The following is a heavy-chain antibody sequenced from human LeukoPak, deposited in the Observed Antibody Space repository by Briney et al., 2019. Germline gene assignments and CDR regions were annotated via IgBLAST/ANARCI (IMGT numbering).Heavy chain of an antibody. Sequence: GASVKVSCKVSGYTLTELSMHWVRQAPGKGLEWMGGFDPEDGETIYAQKFQGRVTMTEDTSTDTAYMELSSLRSEDTAVYYCPTPSREIVGYYYMDVWGKGTTVTVSS. CDR2: FDPEDGET. J-gene: IGHJ6*03. CDR1: GYTLTELS. D-gene: IGHD1-26*01. V-gene: IGHV1-24*01. CDR3: PTPSREIVGYYYMDV.